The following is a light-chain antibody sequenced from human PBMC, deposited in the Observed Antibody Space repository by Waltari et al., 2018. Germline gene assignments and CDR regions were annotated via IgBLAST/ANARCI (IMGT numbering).Light chain of an antibody. CDR1: SSDIGGYNY. V-gene: IGLV2-14*01. J-gene: IGLJ2*01. CDR3: SSYSYSSGTLVI. Sequence: QSALTQPASVSGSPGQSITISCTGTSSDIGGYNYVPWSQQHPGKAPELIIFEVTNRPSGVSHRFSGSKSANTASLTISALQADDEADYYCSSYSYSSGTLVIFGGGTRLTVL. CDR2: EVT.